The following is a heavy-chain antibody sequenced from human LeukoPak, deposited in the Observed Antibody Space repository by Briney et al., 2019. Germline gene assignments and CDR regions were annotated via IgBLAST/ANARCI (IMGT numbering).Heavy chain of an antibody. CDR1: GFTFSSHS. J-gene: IGHJ4*02. V-gene: IGHV3-48*01. CDR3: ARGAYYYED. CDR2: ISSSSSTI. Sequence: GGSLRLSCAASGFTFSSHSMNWVRQAPGKGLEWVSYISSSSSTIYYADSVKGRFTISRDNAKNSQYLQMNSLRAEDTAVYYYARGAYYYEDWGQGTLVTVSS.